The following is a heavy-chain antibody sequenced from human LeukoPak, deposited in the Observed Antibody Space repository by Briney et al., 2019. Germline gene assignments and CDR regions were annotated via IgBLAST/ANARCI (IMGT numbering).Heavy chain of an antibody. D-gene: IGHD3-10*01. Sequence: GGSLRLSCAASGFTVSSNYMSWVRQAPGKGLEWVSYISSSGSTIYYADSVKGRFTISRDNAKNSLYLQMNSLRAEDTAVYYCARGAITMVRGVTYYFDYWGQGTLVTVSS. CDR1: GFTVSSNY. CDR2: ISSSGSTI. J-gene: IGHJ4*02. V-gene: IGHV3-11*04. CDR3: ARGAITMVRGVTYYFDY.